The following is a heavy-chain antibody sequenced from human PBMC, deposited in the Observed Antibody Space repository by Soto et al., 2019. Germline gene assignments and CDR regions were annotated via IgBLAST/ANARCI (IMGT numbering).Heavy chain of an antibody. CDR2: INPNSGGT. D-gene: IGHD4-17*01. CDR3: ARTGNYGGNPTHYYYYGMDV. J-gene: IGHJ6*02. Sequence: ASVKVSCEASGYTFTGYYMHCVRQAPGQGLEWMGWINPNSGGTNYAQKFQGWVTMTRDTSISTAYMELSRLRSDDTAVYYCARTGNYGGNPTHYYYYGMDVWGQGTTVTV. CDR1: GYTFTGYY. V-gene: IGHV1-2*04.